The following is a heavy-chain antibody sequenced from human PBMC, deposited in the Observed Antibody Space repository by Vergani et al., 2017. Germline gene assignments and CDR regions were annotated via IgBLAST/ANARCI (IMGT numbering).Heavy chain of an antibody. D-gene: IGHD6-6*01. Sequence: EVQLVQSGAEVKKPGESLKISCKGSGYSFTSYWIGWVRQMPGKGLEWMGIIYRGDSDTRYSPSFHGQVTISADKSIGTAYLQWSSLKASDTAMYYCARQRGSSSNYYYYGMDVWGQVTTVTVSS. CDR1: GYSFTSYW. V-gene: IGHV5-51*01. CDR3: ARQRGSSSNYYYYGMDV. J-gene: IGHJ6*02. CDR2: IYRGDSDT.